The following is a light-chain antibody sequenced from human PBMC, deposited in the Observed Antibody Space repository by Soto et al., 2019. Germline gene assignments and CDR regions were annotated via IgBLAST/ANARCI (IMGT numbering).Light chain of an antibody. CDR3: QQFNSYPIT. Sequence: AIQLTQSPSSLSASVGDIVTITCAASQGISSALAWYQQKPGKAPKLLIYDASSLESGVPSRFSGSGYGTDFTLNISSLQPADFATYYCQQFNSYPITVGQGTRLEIK. CDR1: QGISSA. J-gene: IGKJ5*01. V-gene: IGKV1-13*02. CDR2: DAS.